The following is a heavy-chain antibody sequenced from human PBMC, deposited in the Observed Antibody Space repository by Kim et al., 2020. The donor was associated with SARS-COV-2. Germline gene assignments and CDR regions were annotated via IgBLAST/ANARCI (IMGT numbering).Heavy chain of an antibody. Sequence: SVKVSCKASGGTFSSYAISWVRQAPGQGLEWMGGIIPIFGTGNYAQKFQGRVTITADESTSTAYMELSSLRSEDTAVYYCARTRHYADTAMVPRVALNYYYYYGMDVWGQGTTVTVSS. CDR2: IIPIFGTG. V-gene: IGHV1-69*13. CDR3: ARTRHYADTAMVPRVALNYYYYYGMDV. D-gene: IGHD5-18*01. CDR1: GGTFSSYA. J-gene: IGHJ6*02.